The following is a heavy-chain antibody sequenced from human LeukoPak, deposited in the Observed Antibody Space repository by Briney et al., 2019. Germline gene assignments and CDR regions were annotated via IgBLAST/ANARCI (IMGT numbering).Heavy chain of an antibody. CDR3: ARQTAAGSPLGY. CDR1: GYSFTTYW. CDR2: IYPGDSDT. D-gene: IGHD6-13*01. J-gene: IGHJ4*02. Sequence: GESLKISCTASGYSFTTYWIGWVRQMPGEGLEWMGIIYPGDSDTRYSPSFQGQVTLSADKSISTAYLQWSSLKASDTAMYYCARQTAAGSPLGYWGRGTLVTVSS. V-gene: IGHV5-51*01.